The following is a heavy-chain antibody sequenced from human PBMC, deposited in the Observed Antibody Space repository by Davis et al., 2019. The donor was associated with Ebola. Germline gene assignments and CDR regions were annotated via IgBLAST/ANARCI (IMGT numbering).Heavy chain of an antibody. V-gene: IGHV4-59*01. Sequence: SQTLSLTCTLSAGSISSYYWSWIRQPPGKGLEWTGYIYYSGSTNYNPSLKSRVTISVDTSKNQFSLRLNSVTAADTGVYYCARSHSDWLLPFDYWGQGTLATVSS. D-gene: IGHD3-9*01. CDR1: AGSISSYY. CDR3: ARSHSDWLLPFDY. J-gene: IGHJ4*02. CDR2: IYYSGST.